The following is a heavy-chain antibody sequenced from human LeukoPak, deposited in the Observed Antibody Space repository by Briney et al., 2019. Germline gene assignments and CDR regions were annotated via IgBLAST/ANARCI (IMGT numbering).Heavy chain of an antibody. Sequence: SETLSLTCSVSGGSISLSYYYWGWIRQPPGKALEWIGSVYYSGTTSYNPSLKSRVTISVDMSKNHFSLRLSSVTAADTAMYYCAKVYCSGGSCYSSDAFDIWGQGTMVTVSS. V-gene: IGHV4-39*07. D-gene: IGHD2-15*01. CDR2: VYYSGTT. CDR3: AKVYCSGGSCYSSDAFDI. J-gene: IGHJ3*02. CDR1: GGSISLSYYY.